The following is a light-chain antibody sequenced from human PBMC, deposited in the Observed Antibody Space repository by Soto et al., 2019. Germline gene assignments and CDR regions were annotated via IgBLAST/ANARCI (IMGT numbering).Light chain of an antibody. J-gene: IGKJ1*01. CDR2: DAS. CDR1: QSVSSY. CDR3: QQRSNWT. Sequence: EIVLTQSPATLSLSPGDRATLSCRASQSVSSYLAWYQPRPGQAPRLLIYDASNRATGIPARFSGSGSGTDFTLTISSLQPEDFAVYYCQQRSNWTFGQGTKVEIK. V-gene: IGKV3-11*01.